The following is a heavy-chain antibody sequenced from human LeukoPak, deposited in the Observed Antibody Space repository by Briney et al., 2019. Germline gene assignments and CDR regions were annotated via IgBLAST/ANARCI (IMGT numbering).Heavy chain of an antibody. Sequence: PSETLSLTCTVSGGSISSSSYYWGWIRQPPGKGLEWIGSIYYSGSTYYNPSLKSRVTISVDTSKNQFSLKLSSVTAADTAVYYCARGPVYIVVVPAAIPRYYYYGMDVWGQGTTVTVSS. V-gene: IGHV4-39*07. CDR2: IYYSGST. J-gene: IGHJ6*02. CDR3: ARGPVYIVVVPAAIPRYYYYGMDV. D-gene: IGHD2-2*02. CDR1: GGSISSSSYY.